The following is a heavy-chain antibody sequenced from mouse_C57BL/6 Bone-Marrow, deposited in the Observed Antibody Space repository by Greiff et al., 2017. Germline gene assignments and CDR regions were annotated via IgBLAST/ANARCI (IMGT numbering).Heavy chain of an antibody. CDR2: ISNGGGST. CDR1: GFTFSDYY. V-gene: IGHV5-12*01. D-gene: IGHD4-1*01. J-gene: IGHJ2*01. CDR3: ARQLGLTFDY. Sequence: EVMLVESGGGLVQPGGSLKLSCAASGFTFSDYYMYWVRQTPEKRLEWVAYISNGGGSTYYPDTVKGRFTISRDNAKNTLYLQMSRLKSEDTAMYYCARQLGLTFDYWGQGTTLTVSS.